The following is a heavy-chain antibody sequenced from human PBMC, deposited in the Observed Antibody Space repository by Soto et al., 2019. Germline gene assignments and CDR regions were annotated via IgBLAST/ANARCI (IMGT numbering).Heavy chain of an antibody. CDR2: ISSSSSTI. Sequence: GGSLRLSCAASGFTFSSYSMNWVRQAPGKGLEWVSYISSSSSTIYYADSVKGRFTISRDNAKKSLYLQMNSLRAEDTAVYYCARDFSMVVVAPGYWGQGTLVTVSS. CDR1: GFTFSSYS. CDR3: ARDFSMVVVAPGY. V-gene: IGHV3-48*01. D-gene: IGHD2-15*01. J-gene: IGHJ4*02.